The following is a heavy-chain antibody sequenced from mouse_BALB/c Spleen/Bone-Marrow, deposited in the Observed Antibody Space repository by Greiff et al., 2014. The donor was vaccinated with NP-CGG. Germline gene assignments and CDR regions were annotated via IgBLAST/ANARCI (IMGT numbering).Heavy chain of an antibody. CDR1: GFNIKDTY. D-gene: IGHD1-1*01. V-gene: IGHV14-3*02. Sequence: EVHLVESGAELVKPGASVKLSCTASGFNIKDTYMHWVKQRPEQGLEWIGRIDPANGNTKYDPKFQGKAAITADTSSNTACLQLSSLTSEDTAVYYCAPYYYGSSQFAYWGQGTLVTVSA. CDR2: IDPANGNT. CDR3: APYYYGSSQFAY. J-gene: IGHJ3*01.